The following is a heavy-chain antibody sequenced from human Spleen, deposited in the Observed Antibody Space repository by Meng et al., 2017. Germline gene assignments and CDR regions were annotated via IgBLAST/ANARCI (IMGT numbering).Heavy chain of an antibody. J-gene: IGHJ3*02. Sequence: GSLRLSCSVSGDSISSSSYYWGWIRQPPGKGLEWIGSIYYSGSTYYNPPLKSRVTISVDTSNNQFSLKLSSVTAADTAVYYCARVIRGTAVTATDAFEIWGQGTMVTVSS. CDR2: IYYSGST. CDR1: GDSISSSSYY. D-gene: IGHD2-15*01. CDR3: ARVIRGTAVTATDAFEI. V-gene: IGHV4-39*07.